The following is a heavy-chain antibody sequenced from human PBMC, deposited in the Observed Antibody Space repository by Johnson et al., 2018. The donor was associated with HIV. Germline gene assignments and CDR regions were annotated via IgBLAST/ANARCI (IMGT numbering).Heavy chain of an antibody. Sequence: VQLVESGGGLVQPGGFLRLSCAASGFTFSSFWMSWVRQAPGKGLEWVANINQHGSETYYVDSVKGRFTISRDTSKNTLYLQMNSLLPEDTAVYYCAKSDSGYDAFDIWGQGTMVTVSS. D-gene: IGHD5-12*01. V-gene: IGHV3-7*01. CDR2: INQHGSET. CDR1: GFTFSSFW. CDR3: AKSDSGYDAFDI. J-gene: IGHJ3*02.